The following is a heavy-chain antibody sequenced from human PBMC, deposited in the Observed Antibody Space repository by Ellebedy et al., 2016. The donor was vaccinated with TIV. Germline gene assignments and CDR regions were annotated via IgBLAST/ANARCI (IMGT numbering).Heavy chain of an antibody. V-gene: IGHV3-7*03. D-gene: IGHD1-7*01. CDR2: IKEDGSEE. CDR1: GFTFSRNW. CDR3: VRELHWDYFD. Sequence: GESLKISCAASGFTFSRNWVQWVRQAPGKGLAWVANIKEDGSEEYYVDSVKGRFTISRDNAKNSLYLQMNSLRTEDAAVYYCVRELHWDYFDWGQGTLVTVSS. J-gene: IGHJ4*02.